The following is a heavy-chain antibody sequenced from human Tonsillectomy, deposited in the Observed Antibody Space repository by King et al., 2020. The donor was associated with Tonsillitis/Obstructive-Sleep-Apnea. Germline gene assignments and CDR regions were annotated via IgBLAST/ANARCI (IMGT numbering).Heavy chain of an antibody. CDR2: ISGDGGST. CDR1: GFTFDDYA. J-gene: IGHJ4*02. CDR3: ANGGGLIAVAAAFDY. D-gene: IGHD6-19*01. V-gene: IGHV3-43*02. Sequence: VQLVESGGGVVQPGGSLRLSCAASGFTFDDYAMHWVRQAPGKGLEWVSLISGDGGSTYYADSVKGRFTISRDNSKNSLYLQMNSLRTEDTALYYCANGGGLIAVAAAFDYWGQGTLVTVSS.